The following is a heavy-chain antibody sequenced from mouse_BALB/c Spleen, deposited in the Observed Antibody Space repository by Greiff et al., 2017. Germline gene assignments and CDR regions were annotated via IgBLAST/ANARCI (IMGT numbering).Heavy chain of an antibody. V-gene: IGHV14-1*02. Sequence: EVQLQQSGAELVRPGALVKLSCKASGFNIKDYYMHWVKQRPEQGLEWIGWIDPENGNTIYDPKFQGKASITADTSSNTAYLQLSSLTSEDTAVYYCASFGAGRFAYWGQGTLVTVSA. J-gene: IGHJ3*01. CDR1: GFNIKDYY. CDR3: ASFGAGRFAY. CDR2: IDPENGNT. D-gene: IGHD1-1*02.